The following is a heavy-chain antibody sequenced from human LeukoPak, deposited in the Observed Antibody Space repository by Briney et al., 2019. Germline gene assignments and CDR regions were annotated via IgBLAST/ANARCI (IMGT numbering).Heavy chain of an antibody. CDR3: ARPPHELVSAAPFDY. D-gene: IGHD2-2*01. CDR1: GYTFPLYY. Sequence: GASVKVSCKAPGYTFPLYYIHWLRQAPGEGLAWVGWILPNSGDTFYAQRFRGRVTMTSDTSTNTAYMDLYKLTSDDTAVYFCARPPHELVSAAPFDYWGQGTLVTVSS. J-gene: IGHJ4*02. V-gene: IGHV1-2*02. CDR2: ILPNSGDT.